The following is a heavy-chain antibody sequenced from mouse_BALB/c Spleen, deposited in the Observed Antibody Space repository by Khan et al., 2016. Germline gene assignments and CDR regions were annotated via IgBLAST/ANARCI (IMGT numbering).Heavy chain of an antibody. V-gene: IGHV14-3*02. J-gene: IGHJ3*01. CDR1: GFNIKNTY. Sequence: VQLQQSGAELVKPGASVKFSCTASGFNIKNTYMHWVKQRPEQGLEWIGRIDPANGNTEYDPKFQGKATITADTSSNTAYLQLSSLPSEDTAVYYCAHSGRGFAYWGQGTLVPVSA. CDR2: IDPANGNT. CDR3: AHSGRGFAY.